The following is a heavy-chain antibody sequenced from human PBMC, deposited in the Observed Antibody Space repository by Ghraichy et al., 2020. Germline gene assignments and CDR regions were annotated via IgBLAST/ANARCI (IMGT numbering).Heavy chain of an antibody. CDR1: GGSISSGNYY. J-gene: IGHJ2*01. CDR2: IYYTGST. D-gene: IGHD4-17*01. Sequence: SETLSLTCTVSGGSISSGNYYWIWIRQHPGKGLEWIGYIYYTGSTYYNPSLKSRITISVDTSTNQFSLNLSSVTAADTAVYYCAREGYGANTWTFDLWGRGTLVTVSS. V-gene: IGHV4-31*03. CDR3: AREGYGANTWTFDL.